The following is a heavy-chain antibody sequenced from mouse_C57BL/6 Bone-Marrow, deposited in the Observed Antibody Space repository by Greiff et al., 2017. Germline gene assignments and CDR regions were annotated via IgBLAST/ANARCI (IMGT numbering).Heavy chain of an antibody. J-gene: IGHJ4*01. V-gene: IGHV5-4*01. D-gene: IGHD1-1*01. CDR3: ARDRADYYGSSYDYAMDY. CDR1: GFTFSSYA. Sequence: EVKLVESGGGLVKPGGSLKLSCAASGFTFSSYAMSWVRQTPEKRLEWVATISDGGSYTYYPDNVKGRFTISRDNAKNNLYLQMSHLKSEDTAMYYCARDRADYYGSSYDYAMDYWGQGTSVTVSS. CDR2: ISDGGSYT.